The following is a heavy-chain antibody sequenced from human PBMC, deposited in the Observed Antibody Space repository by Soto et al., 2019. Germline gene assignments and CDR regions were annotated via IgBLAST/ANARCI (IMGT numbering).Heavy chain of an antibody. CDR1: GFTFSSYW. Sequence: VPLVESGGGLVQPGGSLRLSCAASGFTFSSYWMQWVRQTPGKGLVWVGRITKDGKSAYYADSVKGRFSIYRDKAKNTLFLQMIGLRADDTSVVYCARDILGGPDFWGKGTTVIVTS. V-gene: IGHV3-74*01. D-gene: IGHD3-9*01. CDR2: ITKDGKSA. J-gene: IGHJ6*04. CDR3: ARDILGGPDF.